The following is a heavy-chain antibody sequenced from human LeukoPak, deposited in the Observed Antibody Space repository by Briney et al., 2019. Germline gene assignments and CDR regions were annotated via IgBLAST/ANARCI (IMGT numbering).Heavy chain of an antibody. J-gene: IGHJ4*02. CDR3: ARALGEWLTLYYFDY. Sequence: GGSLRLSCAASGFTFSSYSMNWVRQAPGKGLEWVSSISSSSSSYIYYADSVKGRFTISRDNAKNSLYLQMNSLRAEDTAVYYCARALGEWLTLYYFDYWGQGTLVTVSS. D-gene: IGHD6-19*01. CDR2: ISSSSSSYI. CDR1: GFTFSSYS. V-gene: IGHV3-21*01.